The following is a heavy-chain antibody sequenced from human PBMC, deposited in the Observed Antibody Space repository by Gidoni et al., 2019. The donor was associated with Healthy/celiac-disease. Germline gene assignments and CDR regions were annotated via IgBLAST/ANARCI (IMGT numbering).Heavy chain of an antibody. CDR1: GGSISSYY. V-gene: IGHV4-59*01. Sequence: QVQLQESGPGLVKPSETLSLTCTVSGGSISSYYWSWIRQPPGKGLEWIGYIYYSGSTNYNPSLKSRVTISVDTSKNQFSLKLSSVTAADTAVYYCARGSSHYYDSSGWAYYFDYWGQGTLVTVSS. J-gene: IGHJ4*02. CDR3: ARGSSHYYDSSGWAYYFDY. D-gene: IGHD3-22*01. CDR2: IYYSGST.